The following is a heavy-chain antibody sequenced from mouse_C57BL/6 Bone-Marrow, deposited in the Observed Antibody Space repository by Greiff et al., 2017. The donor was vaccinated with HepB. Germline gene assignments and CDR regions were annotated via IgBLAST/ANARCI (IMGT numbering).Heavy chain of an antibody. Sequence: VQLQQSGAELVRSGASVKLSCTASGFNIKDDYMHWVKQRPEQGLEWIGWIDPENGDTEYASKFQGKATITADTSSNTAYLQLSSLTSEDTAVYYCTTYYYDYDWFAYWGQGTLVTVSA. CDR2: IDPENGDT. D-gene: IGHD2-4*01. CDR1: GFNIKDDY. V-gene: IGHV14-4*01. CDR3: TTYYYDYDWFAY. J-gene: IGHJ3*01.